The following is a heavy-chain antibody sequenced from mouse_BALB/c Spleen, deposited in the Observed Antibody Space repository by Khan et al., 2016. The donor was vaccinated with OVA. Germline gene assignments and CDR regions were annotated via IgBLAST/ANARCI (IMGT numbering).Heavy chain of an antibody. CDR1: GFAFSSYD. J-gene: IGHJ4*01. D-gene: IGHD2-14*01. Sequence: DVKLVESGGGLVKPGGSLKLSCAASGFAFSSYDMSWVRQTPEKRLEWVAYISNGGINTYYPDTVKGRFSISRDNAKNTLYLQVSSLASEDTAMYYCARSYRFYAMDYWGQGTSVTVSS. V-gene: IGHV5-12-1*01. CDR2: ISNGGINT. CDR3: ARSYRFYAMDY.